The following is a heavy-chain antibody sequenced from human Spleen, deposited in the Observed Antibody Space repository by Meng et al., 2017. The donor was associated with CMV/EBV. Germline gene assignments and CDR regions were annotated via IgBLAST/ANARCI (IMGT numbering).Heavy chain of an antibody. V-gene: IGHV1-46*01. J-gene: IGHJ6*02. CDR1: GNTY. CDR3: ARPDLSLGGYAMDV. CDR2: VNPTGETT. Sequence: ASVKVSCKAPGNTYIHWVRQAPGQGLEWMGQVNPTGETTIYAPKFQGRVTMTGDTSTSTFYMALRSLTSGDTAVYYCARPDLSLGGYAMDVWGQGTTVTVSS. D-gene: IGHD1-26*01.